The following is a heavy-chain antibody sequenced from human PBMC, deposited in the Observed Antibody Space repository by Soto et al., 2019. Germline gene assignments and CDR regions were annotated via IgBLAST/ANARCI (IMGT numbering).Heavy chain of an antibody. CDR3: AKGTLSSGYYYYYYGMDV. V-gene: IGHV3-23*01. Sequence: GGSLRLSCAASGFTFSSYAMSWVRQAPGKGLEWVSAISGSGGSTYYADSVKGRFTISRDNSKNTLYLQMNSLRAEDTAVYYCAKGTLSSGYYYYYYGMDVWGQGTTVTVSS. CDR2: ISGSGGST. D-gene: IGHD3-22*01. J-gene: IGHJ6*02. CDR1: GFTFSSYA.